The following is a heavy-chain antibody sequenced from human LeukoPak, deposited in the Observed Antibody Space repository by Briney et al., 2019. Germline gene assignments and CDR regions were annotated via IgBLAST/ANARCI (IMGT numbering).Heavy chain of an antibody. Sequence: SETLSLTCAVYGGSFSGYYWSWIRQPPGKGLEWIGEINHSGSTNYNPSLKSRVTISVDTSKNQFSLKLSSVTAADTAVYYCARRSGEQLVHFQHWGQGTLVTVSP. D-gene: IGHD6-13*01. V-gene: IGHV4-34*01. CDR3: ARRSGEQLVHFQH. CDR1: GGSFSGYY. J-gene: IGHJ1*01. CDR2: INHSGST.